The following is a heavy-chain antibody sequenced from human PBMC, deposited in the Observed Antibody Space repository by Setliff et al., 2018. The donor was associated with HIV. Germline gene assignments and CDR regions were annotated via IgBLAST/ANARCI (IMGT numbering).Heavy chain of an antibody. CDR2: VGCWGTCT. Sequence: GGSLRLSCAGSGFTVNSGAMNWVRQAPGKGLEWVSTVGCWGTCTYFADSVKGRFTISADTSKNTLYLQMTRLSAEDTAVYYCARDLNPYFAMAVWGQGTTVTVSS. CDR3: ARDLNPYFAMAV. J-gene: IGHJ6*02. CDR1: GFTVNSGA. V-gene: IGHV3-23*01.